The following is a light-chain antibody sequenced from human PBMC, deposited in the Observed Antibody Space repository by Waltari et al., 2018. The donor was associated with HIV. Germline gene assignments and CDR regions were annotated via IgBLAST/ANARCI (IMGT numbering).Light chain of an antibody. V-gene: IGLV2-11*01. J-gene: IGLJ2*01. CDR2: AVS. Sequence: QSALTQPRSVSGSPGQSVTISCTGTSSDVGGYDYVSWYQQHPGKAPKLIIYAVSKRPSGCPDRFSGSESGKTASVTISGLQAEDEADYHCCAYAGSYSVILGGGTKLTVL. CDR1: SSDVGGYDY. CDR3: CAYAGSYSVI.